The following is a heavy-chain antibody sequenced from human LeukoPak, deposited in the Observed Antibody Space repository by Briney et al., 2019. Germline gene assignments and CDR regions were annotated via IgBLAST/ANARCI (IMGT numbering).Heavy chain of an antibody. CDR2: ISSSSSYI. D-gene: IGHD3-16*01. CDR3: ASINRGGPIDY. V-gene: IGHV3-11*06. Sequence: GGSLRLSCAASGFTFSDYYMSWIRQAPGKGLEWVSSISSSSSYIYYADSVKGRFTISRDNAKNSLYLQMNSLRAEDTAVYYCASINRGGPIDYWGQGTLVTVSS. CDR1: GFTFSDYY. J-gene: IGHJ4*02.